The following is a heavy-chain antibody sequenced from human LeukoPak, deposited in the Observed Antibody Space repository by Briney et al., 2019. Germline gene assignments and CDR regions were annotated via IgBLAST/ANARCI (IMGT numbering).Heavy chain of an antibody. CDR2: IKHNGGI. V-gene: IGHV4-34*01. CDR1: GGSFSVYY. D-gene: IGHD3-10*01. Sequence: WETLSLPCAVYGGSFSVYYWAWTPQPPGKGLVWLAEIKHNGGINYNPSLKRRVTLSLDTSMNHVSRRLTYVTAADTGVYYCARGFLAHIYGSSGHDYWGEGTLGSVSS. CDR3: ARGFLAHIYGSSGHDY. J-gene: IGHJ4*02.